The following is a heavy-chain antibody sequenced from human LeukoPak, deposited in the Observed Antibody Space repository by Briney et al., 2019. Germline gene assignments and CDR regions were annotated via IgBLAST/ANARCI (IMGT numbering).Heavy chain of an antibody. V-gene: IGHV3-23*01. D-gene: IGHD5-24*01. Sequence: GGSLRLSCAASGFTFSSYAITWVRQAPGEGLEWVSTVSGHGTSSYYPDSVKGRFTISRDNSRNILYLQMNSLRAEDTAVYYCVKEIFRNGFHGLDVWGQGTTVTVSS. CDR3: VKEIFRNGFHGLDV. CDR2: VSGHGTSS. CDR1: GFTFSSYA. J-gene: IGHJ6*02.